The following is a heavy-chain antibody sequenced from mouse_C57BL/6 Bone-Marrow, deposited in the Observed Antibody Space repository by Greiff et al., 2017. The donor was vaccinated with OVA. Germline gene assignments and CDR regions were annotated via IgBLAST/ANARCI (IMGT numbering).Heavy chain of an antibody. D-gene: IGHD1-1*01. CDR2: IYPGGGYT. CDR1: GYTFTNYW. J-gene: IGHJ4*01. V-gene: IGHV1-63*01. Sequence: QVQLQQSGAELVRPGTSVKMSCKASGYTFTNYWIGWAKQRPGHGLEWIGDIYPGGGYTNYNEKFKGKATLTADKSSSTAYMQVSSLTSEDSAIYYCARGEGYYGSSQPYYAKDYWGQGTSVTVSS. CDR3: ARGEGYYGSSQPYYAKDY.